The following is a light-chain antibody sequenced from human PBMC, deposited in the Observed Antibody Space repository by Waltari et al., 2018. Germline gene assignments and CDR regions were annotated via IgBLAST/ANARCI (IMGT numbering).Light chain of an antibody. Sequence: EIVLMQSPGTLSLSPGERGTLTYRPSQSVSRFLVWYQQKPGQAPRLLIYGASTRATGIPDRFSGSGSGTDFSLTISRLEPEDFAVYYCQKYDRLPATFGQGTKVEIK. CDR2: GAS. CDR1: QSVSRF. CDR3: QKYDRLPAT. J-gene: IGKJ1*01. V-gene: IGKV3-20*01.